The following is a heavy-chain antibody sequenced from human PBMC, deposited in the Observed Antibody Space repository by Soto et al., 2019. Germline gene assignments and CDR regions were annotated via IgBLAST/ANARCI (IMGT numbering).Heavy chain of an antibody. J-gene: IGHJ4*02. Sequence: QVQLVQSGAEVKKPGASVKVSCKASGYTFKNYAISWVRQAPGQGLEWMGWINRYNGDTNYAQRLQGRLTMTTDTSTNTAYMELRSLRSDDTAVYYCVSRGNSYGPYDYWGQGTLVTVSS. D-gene: IGHD5-18*01. CDR1: GYTFKNYA. V-gene: IGHV1-18*01. CDR2: INRYNGDT. CDR3: VSRGNSYGPYDY.